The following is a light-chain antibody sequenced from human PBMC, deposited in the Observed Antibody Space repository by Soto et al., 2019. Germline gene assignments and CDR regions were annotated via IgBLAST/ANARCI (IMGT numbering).Light chain of an antibody. Sequence: DIVMTQSPDSLAVSLGERATINCKSSQTVLYSSNNKKYLAWYQQKPGQPPKLLIYWASTRESGVPDRFSGSRPGTDFTLTISSLQADDVAVYYCQHYYTTPITFGQGTRLEIK. V-gene: IGKV4-1*01. J-gene: IGKJ5*01. CDR2: WAS. CDR3: QHYYTTPIT. CDR1: QTVLYSSNNKKY.